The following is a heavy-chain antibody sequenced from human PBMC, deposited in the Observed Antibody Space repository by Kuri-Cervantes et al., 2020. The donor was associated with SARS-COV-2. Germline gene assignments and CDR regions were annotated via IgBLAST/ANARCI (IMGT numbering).Heavy chain of an antibody. CDR2: IYYSGST. CDR3: ARHALSSSVRGGGEYYYYYGMDV. V-gene: IGHV4-59*08. D-gene: IGHD3-10*01. CDR1: GSSISSYY. J-gene: IGHJ6*02. Sequence: GSLRLSCTVSGSSISSYYWSWIRQPPGKGLEWIGYIYYSGSTNYNPSLKSRVTISVDTSKNQFSLKLSSVTAADTAVYYCARHALSSSVRGGGEYYYYYGMDVWGQGTTVTVSS.